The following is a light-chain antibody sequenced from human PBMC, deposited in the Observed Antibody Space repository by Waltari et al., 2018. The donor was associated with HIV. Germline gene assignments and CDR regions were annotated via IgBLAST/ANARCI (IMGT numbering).Light chain of an antibody. Sequence: QSALTQPASVSGSPGQSITIPCTGTSSDVGGYNPVSWYQQHPGKAPKLMIYEVSKRPSGVSNRFSGSKSGNTASLTISGLQAEDEADYYCCAYAGSTTYVIFGGGTKLTVL. CDR1: SSDVGGYNP. CDR3: CAYAGSTTYVI. CDR2: EVS. J-gene: IGLJ2*01. V-gene: IGLV2-23*02.